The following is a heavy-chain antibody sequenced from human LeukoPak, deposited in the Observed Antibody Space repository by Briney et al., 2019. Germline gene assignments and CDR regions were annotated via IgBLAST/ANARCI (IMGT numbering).Heavy chain of an antibody. CDR1: GGTFSSYA. CDR3: ARGRYSGYGTDY. J-gene: IGHJ4*02. Sequence: SVKVSCKASGGTFSSYAISWVRQAPGQGLEWMGGIIPIFGTANYAQKFQGRVTITADKSTSTAYMELSSLRSEDTAVYYCARGRYSGYGTDYWGQGTLVTVSS. D-gene: IGHD5-12*01. V-gene: IGHV1-69*06. CDR2: IIPIFGTA.